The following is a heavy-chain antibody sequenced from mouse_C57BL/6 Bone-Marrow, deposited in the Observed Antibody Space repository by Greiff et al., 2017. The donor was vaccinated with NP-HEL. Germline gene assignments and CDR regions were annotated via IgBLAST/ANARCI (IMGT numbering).Heavy chain of an antibody. V-gene: IGHV2-4*01. CDR1: GFSLTSYG. CDR3: AKNSGAYYSRMDY. CDR2: LWSGGST. D-gene: IGHD2-12*01. Sequence: QVQLKESGPGLVQPSQSLSITCTVSGFSLTSYGVHWVRQPPGKGLEWLGVLWSGGSTDYNAAFISRLSISKDNSKSQVFFKMNSLQADDTAIYYCAKNSGAYYSRMDYWGQGTSVTVSS. J-gene: IGHJ4*01.